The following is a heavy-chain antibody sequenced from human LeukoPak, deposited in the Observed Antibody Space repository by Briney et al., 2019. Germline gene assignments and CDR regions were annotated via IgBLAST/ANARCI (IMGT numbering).Heavy chain of an antibody. CDR1: GGSISSYY. D-gene: IGHD3-22*01. V-gene: IGHV4-59*01. J-gene: IGHJ4*02. CDR2: IYYSGST. Sequence: KPSETLSLTCTVSGGSISSYYWSWIRQPPGKGLEWIGYIYYSGSTNYNPSLKSRVTISVDTSKNQFSLKLSSVTAGDTAVYYCARVGVDSSGYYLLDYWGQGTLVTVSS. CDR3: ARVGVDSSGYYLLDY.